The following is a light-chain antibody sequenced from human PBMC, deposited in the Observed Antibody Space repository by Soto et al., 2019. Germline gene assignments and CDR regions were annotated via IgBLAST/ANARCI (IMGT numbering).Light chain of an antibody. V-gene: IGKV3-15*01. J-gene: IGKJ4*01. Sequence: ERVMTQSPATLSVSPGERATLSCRASQRVSNNLAWYQQKPGQAPRLLIYGASTRATGIPARFSGSGSGTEFTLTISSLQSEDFAVYYCQQYSNWPPLTFGGGTKVEIK. CDR3: QQYSNWPPLT. CDR1: QRVSNN. CDR2: GAS.